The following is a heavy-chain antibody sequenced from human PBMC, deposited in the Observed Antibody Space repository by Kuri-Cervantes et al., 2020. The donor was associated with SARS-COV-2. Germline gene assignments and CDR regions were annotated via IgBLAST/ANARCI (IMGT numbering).Heavy chain of an antibody. D-gene: IGHD6-6*01. V-gene: IGHV3-23*01. CDR1: GFPFSSYA. Sequence: GGSLRLSCAASGFPFSSYAMSWVRQAPGKGLKWVSAISGSGGSTYYADSVKGRFTISRDNSKNTLYLQMNSLRAEDTAVYYCAKDLSYSSSPGYYYYYYGMDVWGQGTTVTVSS. CDR3: AKDLSYSSSPGYYYYYYGMDV. J-gene: IGHJ6*02. CDR2: ISGSGGST.